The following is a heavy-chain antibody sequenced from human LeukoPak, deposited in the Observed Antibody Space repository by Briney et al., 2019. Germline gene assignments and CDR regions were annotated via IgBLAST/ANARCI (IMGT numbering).Heavy chain of an antibody. CDR3: ARSVYATEVNYFDY. Sequence: PSETLSLTCTVSGGSFSSGSYYWSWIRQPPGKGLEWIGYIYYSGSTNYNPSLKSRVTISVDTSKNQFSLKLSSVTAADTAVYYCARSVYATEVNYFDYWGQGTLVTVSS. V-gene: IGHV4-61*01. CDR2: IYYSGST. CDR1: GGSFSSGSYY. J-gene: IGHJ4*02. D-gene: IGHD2-8*01.